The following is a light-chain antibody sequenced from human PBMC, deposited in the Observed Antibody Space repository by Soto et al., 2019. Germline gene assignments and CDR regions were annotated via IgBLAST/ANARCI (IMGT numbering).Light chain of an antibody. J-gene: IGKJ1*01. Sequence: DIQMTQSPPTLSASVGDRVTITCRASQTISSWLAWYQQKPGKAPKLLIYKASTLKSGVPSRFSGSGSGTEFTLTISSLQPDDFATSYCQHYNSHPEAFGQGTKVDI. CDR3: QHYNSHPEA. CDR2: KAS. CDR1: QTISSW. V-gene: IGKV1-5*03.